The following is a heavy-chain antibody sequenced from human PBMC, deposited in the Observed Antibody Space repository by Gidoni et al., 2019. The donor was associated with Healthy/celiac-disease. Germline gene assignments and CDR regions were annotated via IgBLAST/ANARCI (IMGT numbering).Heavy chain of an antibody. CDR3: ARVGYDILTGYYPTRWFDP. J-gene: IGHJ5*02. V-gene: IGHV4-31*03. Sequence: QVQLQESGPGLVKPSQTLSLTCTVSGGSIRSGGYYWSWIRQHPGKGLEWIGYIYYSGSTYYNPSLKSRVTISVDTSKNQFSLKLSSVTAADTAVYYCARVGYDILTGYYPTRWFDPWGQGTLVTVSS. CDR1: GGSIRSGGYY. D-gene: IGHD3-9*01. CDR2: IYYSGST.